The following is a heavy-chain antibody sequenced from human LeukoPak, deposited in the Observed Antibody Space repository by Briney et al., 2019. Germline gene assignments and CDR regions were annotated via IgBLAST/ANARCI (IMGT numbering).Heavy chain of an antibody. CDR1: GDSIRRYY. J-gene: IGHJ4*02. CDR2: IYYSGST. D-gene: IGHD6-13*01. V-gene: IGHV4-59*01. Sequence: TSETLSLTCSVSGDSIRRYYWSWIRQPPGKGLEWIGYIYYSGSTNYNPSLKSRVTISVDTSKNQFSLKLTSVTAADTAVYYCARARVQLEIDYWGQGTLVTVSS. CDR3: ARARVQLEIDY.